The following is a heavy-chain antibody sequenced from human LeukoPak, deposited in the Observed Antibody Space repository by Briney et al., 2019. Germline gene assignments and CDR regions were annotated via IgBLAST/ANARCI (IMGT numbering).Heavy chain of an antibody. CDR3: AGGYSSGGEFDY. V-gene: IGHV1-69*05. CDR2: IIPIFGTA. J-gene: IGHJ4*02. Sequence: SVKVSCKASGGTFSSYAISWVRQAPGQGLEWMGGIIPIFGTANYAQKFQGRVTITTDESTSTAYMELSSLRSKDTAVYYCAGGYSSGGEFDYWGQGTLVTVSS. D-gene: IGHD6-19*01. CDR1: GGTFSSYA.